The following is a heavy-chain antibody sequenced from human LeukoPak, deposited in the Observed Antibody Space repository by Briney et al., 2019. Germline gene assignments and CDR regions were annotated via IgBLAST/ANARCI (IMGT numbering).Heavy chain of an antibody. CDR2: IYYSGST. J-gene: IGHJ4*02. V-gene: IGHV4-31*03. CDR1: GGSISSGGYY. D-gene: IGHD6-6*01. CDR3: ARKSTLLQLACDY. Sequence: PSQTLSLTCTVSGGSISSGGYYWSWIRQHPGKGLEWIGYIYYSGSTYYNPSLKSRVTISVDTSKNQFSLKLSSVTAADTAVYYCARKSTLLQLACDYWRQGTLVTVSS.